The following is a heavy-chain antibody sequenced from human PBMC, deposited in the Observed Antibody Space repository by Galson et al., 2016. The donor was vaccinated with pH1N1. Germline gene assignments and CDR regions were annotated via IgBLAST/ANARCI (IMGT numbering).Heavy chain of an antibody. Sequence: SLRLSCAASGFPFSSYSMNWVRQAPGRGLEWISSISSYKNYIYYGDSVRGRFTISRDNAKNSLYLQMNSLRVEDTAVYYCARDGGRRAGTTSEGWFDPWGQGTLVTVSS. V-gene: IGHV3-21*06. CDR1: GFPFSSYS. J-gene: IGHJ5*02. D-gene: IGHD1-7*01. CDR3: ARDGGRRAGTTSEGWFDP. CDR2: ISSYKNYI.